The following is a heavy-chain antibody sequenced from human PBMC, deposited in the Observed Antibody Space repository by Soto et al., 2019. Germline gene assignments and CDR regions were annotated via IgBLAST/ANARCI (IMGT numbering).Heavy chain of an antibody. CDR3: AQAHSSSWYSYFDY. Sequence: QITLKESGPTLVKPTQTLTLTCTFSGFSLSTSGVGVGWIRQPPGKALEWLALIYWDDDKRYSPSLKSRLTITTDTSKNQVVLTMTNMDPVDTSTYSCAQAHSSSWYSYFDYWGQGTLVTVSS. CDR1: GFSLSTSGVG. CDR2: IYWDDDK. D-gene: IGHD6-13*01. V-gene: IGHV2-5*02. J-gene: IGHJ4*02.